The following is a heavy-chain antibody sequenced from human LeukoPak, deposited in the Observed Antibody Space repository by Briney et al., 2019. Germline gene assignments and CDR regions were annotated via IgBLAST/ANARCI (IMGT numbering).Heavy chain of an antibody. V-gene: IGHV3-48*03. J-gene: IGHJ6*03. CDR3: ARVSDDILTGQQYYYYMDV. CDR1: GFTFSSYE. CDR2: ISSSGSTI. D-gene: IGHD3-9*01. Sequence: GGSLRLSCAASGFTFSSYEMNWVRQAPGKGLEWVSYISSSGSTIYYADSVKGRFTISRDNAKNSLYLQMNSLRAEDTAVYYCARVSDDILTGQQYYYYMDVWGKGTTVTISS.